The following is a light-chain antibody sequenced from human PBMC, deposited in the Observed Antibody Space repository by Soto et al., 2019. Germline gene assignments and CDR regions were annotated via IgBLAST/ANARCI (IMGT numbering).Light chain of an antibody. CDR3: IQDTHFPPIT. V-gene: IGKV2-30*01. CDR2: KGS. CDR1: QSLVYSDGNTY. J-gene: IGKJ5*01. Sequence: DVVMTQSPLSLPVTLGQPASISCRSSQSLVYSDGNTYLNWFQQRPGQSPGRLSYKGSNRDSGVLDRFGGSGSGSDFTLKISRVETEDVWVYYCIQDTHFPPITFDQGTRLEIK.